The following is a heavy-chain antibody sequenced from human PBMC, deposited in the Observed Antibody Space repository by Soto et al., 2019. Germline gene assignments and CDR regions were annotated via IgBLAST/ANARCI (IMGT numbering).Heavy chain of an antibody. CDR2: ISAYNGNT. Sequence: ASVKVSCKASGYTFTSYGISWVRQAPGQGLEWMGWISAYNGNTNYAQKLQGRVTMTTDTSTSTAYMELRSLRSDDTAVYYCALTIFGNNWFDPWGQGTLVTVSS. CDR3: ALTIFGNNWFDP. J-gene: IGHJ5*02. D-gene: IGHD3-3*01. CDR1: GYTFTSYG. V-gene: IGHV1-18*01.